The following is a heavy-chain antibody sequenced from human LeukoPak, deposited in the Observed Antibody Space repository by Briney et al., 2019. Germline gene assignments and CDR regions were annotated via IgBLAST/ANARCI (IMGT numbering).Heavy chain of an antibody. V-gene: IGHV4-59*08. CDR1: GGSISSYY. CDR2: IYYSGST. J-gene: IGHJ4*02. Sequence: KPSETLSLTCTVSGGSISSYYWSWIRQPPGKGLEWIGYIYYSGSTNYNPSLKSRVPISIDTSKNQFSLKLSPVTAADTAVYYCARGTTVTTPDYWGQGTLVTVSS. CDR3: ARGTTVTTPDY. D-gene: IGHD4-17*01.